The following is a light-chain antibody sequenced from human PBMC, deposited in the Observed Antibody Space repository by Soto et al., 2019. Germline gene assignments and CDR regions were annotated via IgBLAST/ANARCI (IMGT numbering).Light chain of an antibody. Sequence: QSSLTQPASVSGSPGQSITISCTGTSSDVGGYNYVSWYQQYPGKAPKLIIYEVSNRPSGVSTRFSGSKSGNTASLTISELQAEDEASYYCKSYTTNSTLGVFGTGTKLTVL. J-gene: IGLJ1*01. V-gene: IGLV2-14*01. CDR2: EVS. CDR3: KSYTTNSTLGV. CDR1: SSDVGGYNY.